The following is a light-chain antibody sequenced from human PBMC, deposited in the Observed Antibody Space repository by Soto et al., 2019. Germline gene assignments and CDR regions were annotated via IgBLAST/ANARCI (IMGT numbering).Light chain of an antibody. J-gene: IGKJ4*01. V-gene: IGKV4-1*01. CDR3: QQYYRTPT. Sequence: DIVMTQSPDSLAVSLGERATINCKSSQSVLYSANNKNYLAWYQQKPGQPPKLLIYWASTRESGVPDRFSGGGSGTDFTLTISSLQAEDVAVYHCQQYYRTPTFGGGTKVEIK. CDR2: WAS. CDR1: QSVLYSANNKNY.